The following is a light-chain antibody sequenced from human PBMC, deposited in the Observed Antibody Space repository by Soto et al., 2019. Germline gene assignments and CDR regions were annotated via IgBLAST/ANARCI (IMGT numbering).Light chain of an antibody. CDR1: QGISNW. CDR3: QQANSFPLT. CDR2: TGS. V-gene: IGKV1-12*01. Sequence: DIQMTQSPSSVSASVGDRVSITCRASQGISNWLAWYQQKPGRAPKLLIYTGSSLQSGVPARFSGTGSGTDFTLTISSLQPEDVATYYCQQANSFPLTFGGGTKVEIK. J-gene: IGKJ4*01.